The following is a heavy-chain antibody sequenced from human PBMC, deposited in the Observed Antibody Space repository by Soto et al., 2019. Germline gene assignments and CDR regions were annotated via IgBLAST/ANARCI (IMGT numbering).Heavy chain of an antibody. CDR3: AKEKGPGIAAAGTRYYYYYGMDV. Sequence: GASVKVSCKASGGSFTYTLSWVRQAPGQGLEWMGGIIPIFGTTNYAQKFQGRVTITADESTKTAYMELNSLRAEDTAVYYCAKEKGPGIAAAGTRYYYYYGMDVWGQGTTVTVSS. V-gene: IGHV1-69*13. CDR1: GGSFTYT. D-gene: IGHD6-13*01. J-gene: IGHJ6*02. CDR2: IIPIFGTT.